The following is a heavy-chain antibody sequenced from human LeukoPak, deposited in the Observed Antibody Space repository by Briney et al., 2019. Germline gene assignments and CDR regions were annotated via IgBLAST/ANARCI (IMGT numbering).Heavy chain of an antibody. CDR3: AREIEKYYYGSGSLDY. V-gene: IGHV3-48*03. CDR1: GFTFSSYE. D-gene: IGHD3-10*01. Sequence: GGSLRLSCAASGFTFSSYEMNWVRQAPGKGLEWVSYISSSGSTIYYADSVKGRFTISRDNAKNSLYLQMNSLRAGDTAVYYCAREIEKYYYGSGSLDYWGQGTLVTVSS. CDR2: ISSSGSTI. J-gene: IGHJ4*02.